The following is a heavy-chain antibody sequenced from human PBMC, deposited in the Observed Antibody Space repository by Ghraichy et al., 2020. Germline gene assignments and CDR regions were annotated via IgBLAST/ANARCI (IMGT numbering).Heavy chain of an antibody. CDR1: GFTFSSDA. CDR3: AKGLAYCGGDCLYYFDY. D-gene: IGHD2-21*02. V-gene: IGHV3-23*01. J-gene: IGHJ4*02. Sequence: GGSLRLSWAASGFTFSSDARSWVRQAPGKGLEWVSAISGSGGSTYYADSVKGRFTISRDNSKNTLYLQMNSLRAEDTAVYYCAKGLAYCGGDCLYYFDYWGQRTLVIVSS. CDR2: ISGSGGST.